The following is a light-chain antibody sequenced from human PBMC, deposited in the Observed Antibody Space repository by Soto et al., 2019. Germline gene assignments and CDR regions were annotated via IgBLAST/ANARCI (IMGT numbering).Light chain of an antibody. V-gene: IGKV1-5*01. Sequence: DIHLTQSPSTLSASVGDRVTITCRANQGVSTWLAWYQQKPGKAPNLLIYAASNLEGGVPSRFTGSGSGTEFTLTISSLQPDDFTTYYCQQYETYPWTFGQGTRVEIK. CDR2: AAS. CDR3: QQYETYPWT. CDR1: QGVSTW. J-gene: IGKJ1*01.